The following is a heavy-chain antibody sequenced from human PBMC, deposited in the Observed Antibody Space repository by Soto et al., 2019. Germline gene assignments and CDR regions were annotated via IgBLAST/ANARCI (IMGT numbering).Heavy chain of an antibody. J-gene: IGHJ5*02. Sequence: QVQLVQSGAEVKKPGASVKVSCKASGYTFTSYAMHWVRQAPGQRLEWMGWINAGNGNTKHSQKFQGRVTITRDTSASTAYMELSSLRSEDTAVYYCARATLVVGATTSWFDPWGQGTLVTVSS. V-gene: IGHV1-3*01. D-gene: IGHD1-26*01. CDR3: ARATLVVGATTSWFDP. CDR2: INAGNGNT. CDR1: GYTFTSYA.